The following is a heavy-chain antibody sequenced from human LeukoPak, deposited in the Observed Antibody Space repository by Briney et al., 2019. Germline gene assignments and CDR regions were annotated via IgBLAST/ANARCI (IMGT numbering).Heavy chain of an antibody. V-gene: IGHV4-38-2*01. CDR1: GYSISSDYY. Sequence: SETLSLTCAVSGYSISSDYYWGWIRQPPGKGLEWIGSVYRSGSTYYKPSLKSRVTISVDTSKNQVSLNPRSVTAADTAVYYCAAPGGGDSFDIWGQGTMVTVSS. D-gene: IGHD2-15*01. CDR3: AAPGGGDSFDI. CDR2: VYRSGST. J-gene: IGHJ3*02.